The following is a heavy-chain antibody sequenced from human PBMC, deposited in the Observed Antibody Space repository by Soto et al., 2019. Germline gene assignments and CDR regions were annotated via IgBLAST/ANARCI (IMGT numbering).Heavy chain of an antibody. Sequence: SETLSLTCTVSGGSISSYYWSWIRQPPGKGLEWIGYIYYSGSTNYNPSLKSRVTISVDTSKNQFSLKLSSVTAADTAVYYCARVTPYSSRNYYYYGMDVWGQGTTVTVSS. CDR1: GGSISSYY. D-gene: IGHD6-13*01. V-gene: IGHV4-59*01. CDR3: ARVTPYSSRNYYYYGMDV. CDR2: IYYSGST. J-gene: IGHJ6*02.